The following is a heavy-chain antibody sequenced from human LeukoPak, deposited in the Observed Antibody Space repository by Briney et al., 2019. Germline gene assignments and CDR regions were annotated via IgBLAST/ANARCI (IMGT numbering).Heavy chain of an antibody. V-gene: IGHV4-59*01. Sequence: SETLSLTCTVSGGSISSYYWSWIRQPPGKGLEWIGYIYYSESTNYNPSLKSRVTISVDTSKNQFSLKLSSVTAADTAVYYCARPGIVGANDAFDIWGQGTMVTVSS. J-gene: IGHJ3*02. CDR2: IYYSEST. CDR1: GGSISSYY. D-gene: IGHD1-26*01. CDR3: ARPGIVGANDAFDI.